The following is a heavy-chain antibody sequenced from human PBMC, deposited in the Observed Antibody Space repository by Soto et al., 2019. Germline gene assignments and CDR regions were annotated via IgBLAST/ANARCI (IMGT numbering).Heavy chain of an antibody. J-gene: IGHJ3*02. V-gene: IGHV1-2*02. D-gene: IGHD2-15*01. Sequence: AXPVKVACKGAGWGFSKVYMHWGRQAPGQGLEWMGWIAPNSGDTNIAQKFQGRVTMTRDTSISTAYMDLNRLRSDDTAVHYCATNLPVTLPDGYDIWAQGTMVTVSS. CDR3: ATNLPVTLPDGYDI. CDR2: IAPNSGDT. CDR1: GWGFSKVY.